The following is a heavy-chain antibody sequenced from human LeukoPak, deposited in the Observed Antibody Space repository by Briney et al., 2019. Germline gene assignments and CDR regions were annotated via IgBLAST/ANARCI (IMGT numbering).Heavy chain of an antibody. J-gene: IGHJ4*02. Sequence: HPGGSLRLSCAASGFTFNNYAMNWVRQAPGKGLEWVSSISGDGETTYYADSAKGRFTISRDNSQNTLYLQMNSLRAEDTAVYYCARDYADYVGYFFFDYWGQGTLVTVSS. CDR1: GFTFNNYA. D-gene: IGHD4-17*01. V-gene: IGHV3-23*01. CDR3: ARDYADYVGYFFFDY. CDR2: ISGDGETT.